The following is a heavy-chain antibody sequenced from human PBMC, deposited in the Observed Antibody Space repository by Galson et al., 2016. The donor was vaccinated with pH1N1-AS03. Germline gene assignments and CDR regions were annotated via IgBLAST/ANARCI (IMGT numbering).Heavy chain of an antibody. CDR1: GFTFSNAW. D-gene: IGHD4-17*01. CDR3: TTDDYGDYRGTGAGTNDAFYM. J-gene: IGHJ3*02. CDR2: IKNRENGRTT. V-gene: IGHV3-15*01. Sequence: SLRLSCAASGFTFSNAWMSWVRQAPGKGLEWVGLIKNRENGRTTDYAAPVKGRFTISRDDSKNTLYLQMNSLKTEDTAVYYCTTDDYGDYRGTGAGTNDAFYMWGQGTMVTGAS.